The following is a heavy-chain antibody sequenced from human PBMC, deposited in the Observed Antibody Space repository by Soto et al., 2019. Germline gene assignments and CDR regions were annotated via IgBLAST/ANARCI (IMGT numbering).Heavy chain of an antibody. V-gene: IGHV3-23*01. CDR2: ISGSGGST. J-gene: IGHJ5*02. D-gene: IGHD1-26*01. Sequence: EVQLLESGGGLVQPGGSLRLSCAASGFTFSSYAMSWVRQAPGKGLEWVSVISGSGGSTYYADSVKGRFTISRDNSKNALYVQMNGLRAEDTALYLWAEGQGELLAERDWFDPWGQGTLVTVSS. CDR3: AEGQGELLAERDWFDP. CDR1: GFTFSSYA.